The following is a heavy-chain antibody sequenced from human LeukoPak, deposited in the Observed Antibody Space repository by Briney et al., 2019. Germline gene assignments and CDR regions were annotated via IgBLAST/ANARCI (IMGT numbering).Heavy chain of an antibody. CDR2: IYYSGST. CDR1: GGSISSYY. J-gene: IGHJ5*02. V-gene: IGHV4-59*01. CDR3: ARVSKDTAMVFGDSWFDP. Sequence: PSETLSLTCTVSGGSISSYYWSWIRQPPGKGLEWIGYIYYSGSTNYNPSLKSRVTISVDTSKNQFSLKLSSVTAADTAVYYCARVSKDTAMVFGDSWFDPWGQGTLVTVSS. D-gene: IGHD5-18*01.